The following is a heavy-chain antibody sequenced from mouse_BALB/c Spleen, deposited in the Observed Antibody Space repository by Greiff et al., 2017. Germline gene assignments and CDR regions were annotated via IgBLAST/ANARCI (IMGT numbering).Heavy chain of an antibody. D-gene: IGHD2-3*01. CDR3: ARDSFYDGYYHGAMDY. J-gene: IGHJ4*01. CDR2: ISNLAYSI. CDR1: GFTFSDYG. Sequence: DVMLVESGGGLVQPGGSRKLSCAASGFTFSDYGMAWVRQAPGKGPEWVAFISNLAYSIYYADTVTGRFTISRENAKNTLYLEMSSLRSEDTAMYYCARDSFYDGYYHGAMDYWGQGTSVTVSS. V-gene: IGHV5-15*02.